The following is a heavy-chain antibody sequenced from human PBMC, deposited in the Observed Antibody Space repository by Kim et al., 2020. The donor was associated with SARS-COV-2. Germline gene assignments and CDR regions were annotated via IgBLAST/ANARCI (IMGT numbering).Heavy chain of an antibody. CDR1: GFTFSSYW. Sequence: GGSLRLSCAASGFTFSSYWMSWVRQAPGKGLEWVANINQDGSEKYYVDSVKGRFTISRDNAKNSLYLQMNSLRAEDTAVYYCAREMDGSGDAFDIWGQGTMVTVSS. CDR2: INQDGSEK. J-gene: IGHJ3*02. V-gene: IGHV3-7*01. CDR3: AREMDGSGDAFDI. D-gene: IGHD3-10*01.